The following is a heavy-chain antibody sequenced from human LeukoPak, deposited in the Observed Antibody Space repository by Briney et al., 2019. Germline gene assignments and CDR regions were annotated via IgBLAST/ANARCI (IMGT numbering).Heavy chain of an antibody. CDR3: AKDYSGTYYRGADY. D-gene: IGHD1-26*01. J-gene: IGHJ4*02. Sequence: HSGGSLRLSCAASGFNFNNYAMNWVRQAPGKGLEWVSGISGGGGSAYYAESVKGRFTISRDNSKNTLSLQMNSLRAEDTAVYYCAKDYSGTYYRGADYWGQGTLVTVSS. CDR1: GFNFNNYA. V-gene: IGHV3-23*01. CDR2: ISGGGGSA.